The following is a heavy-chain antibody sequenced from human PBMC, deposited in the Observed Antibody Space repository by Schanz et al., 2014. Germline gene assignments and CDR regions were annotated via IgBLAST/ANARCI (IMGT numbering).Heavy chain of an antibody. CDR1: GFNFSSYS. CDR3: VSSGSYSSYAF. J-gene: IGHJ4*02. Sequence: EVQLAESGGGLVQPGGSLRLSCAASGFNFSSYSLNWVRQAPGKGLEWVSSISYGTSYIYYAESVKGRFTISRDNAKNSLYLQMNSLRAEDTAVYHCVSSGSYSSYAFWGQGTLVTVSS. D-gene: IGHD3-10*01. V-gene: IGHV3-21*01. CDR2: ISYGTSYI.